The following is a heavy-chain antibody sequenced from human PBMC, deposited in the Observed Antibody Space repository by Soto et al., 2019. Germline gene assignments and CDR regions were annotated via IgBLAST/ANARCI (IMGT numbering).Heavy chain of an antibody. CDR3: ARWDGDYVDPYYFDY. CDR1: GGSISSGGYY. CDR2: IYYSGST. V-gene: IGHV4-31*03. D-gene: IGHD4-17*01. Sequence: SETLSLSCTVSGGSISSGGYYWSWILQHPGKGLEWIGYIYYSGSTYYNPSLKSRVTISVDTSKNQFSLKLSSVTSADTAVYYCARWDGDYVDPYYFDYWGQGTLVTVSS. J-gene: IGHJ4*02.